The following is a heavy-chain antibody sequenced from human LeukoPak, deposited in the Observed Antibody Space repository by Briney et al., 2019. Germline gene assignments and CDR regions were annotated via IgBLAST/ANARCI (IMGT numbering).Heavy chain of an antibody. CDR1: GFTFSSYE. CDR2: LSGSGGSA. J-gene: IGHJ4*02. CDR3: AKDRLLWH. D-gene: IGHD2-21*01. V-gene: IGHV3-23*01. Sequence: GGSLRLSCAASGFTFSSYEMNWVRQAPGKGLEWVSALSGSGGSAYYADSVKGRFTISRDNSQNTLYLQMNSLRAEDTAVYYCAKDRLLWHWGQGTLVTVSS.